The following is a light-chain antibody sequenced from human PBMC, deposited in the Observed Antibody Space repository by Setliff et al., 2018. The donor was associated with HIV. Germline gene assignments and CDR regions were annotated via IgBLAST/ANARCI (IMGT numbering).Light chain of an antibody. CDR2: DVS. Sequence: ALTQPRSVSGSPGQSVTISCTGTSSDVGGYNYVSWYQQHPGKAPKLMIYDVSKRPSGVPDRFPGSKSGNTASLTISGLQAEDEADYYCCSYAGSYTYAFGTGTKVTVL. J-gene: IGLJ1*01. V-gene: IGLV2-11*01. CDR3: CSYAGSYTYA. CDR1: SSDVGGYNY.